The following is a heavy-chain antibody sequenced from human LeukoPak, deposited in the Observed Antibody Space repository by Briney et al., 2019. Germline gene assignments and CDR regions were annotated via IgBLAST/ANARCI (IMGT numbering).Heavy chain of an antibody. CDR3: ATGIVTGTSR. D-gene: IGHD1-20*01. Sequence: GDSLRLSCAVSRITFSNAWPSWVRQAPGKGLEWVGRIKSKAEGETKEYAASVRGRFTISRDDSRSRLYLQMSSLKTEDTAVYYCATGIVTGTSRWGQGTLVAVSS. CDR1: RITFSNAW. CDR2: IKSKAEGETK. V-gene: IGHV3-15*01. J-gene: IGHJ4*02.